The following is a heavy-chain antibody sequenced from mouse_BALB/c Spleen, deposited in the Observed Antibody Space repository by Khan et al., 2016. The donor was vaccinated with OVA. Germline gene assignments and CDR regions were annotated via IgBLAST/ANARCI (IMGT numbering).Heavy chain of an antibody. D-gene: IGHD1-2*01. CDR1: GYSITSGYG. J-gene: IGHJ2*01. Sequence: QQSGPGLVKPSQSLSLTCTVTGYSITSGYGWNWIRQFPGNKLEWMGYISYSGSTNYNTSLKSRISITRDTSKNQFFLQLNSVTTEDTATYYCARTARIKYWGQGTTLTVSS. V-gene: IGHV3-2*02. CDR2: ISYSGST. CDR3: ARTARIKY.